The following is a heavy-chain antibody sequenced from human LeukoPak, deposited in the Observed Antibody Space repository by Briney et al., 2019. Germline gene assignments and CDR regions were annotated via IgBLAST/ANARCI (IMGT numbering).Heavy chain of an antibody. CDR1: GFTFSSYA. Sequence: GGSLRLSCAASGFTFSSYAMSWVRQAPGKGLEWVSAISGSGGSTYYADSVKGRFTISRDNAKNSLYLQLNNLRVEDTALYYCAKELGNGQGAFDIWGQGTMVTVSS. V-gene: IGHV3-23*01. J-gene: IGHJ3*02. CDR3: AKELGNGQGAFDI. CDR2: ISGSGGST.